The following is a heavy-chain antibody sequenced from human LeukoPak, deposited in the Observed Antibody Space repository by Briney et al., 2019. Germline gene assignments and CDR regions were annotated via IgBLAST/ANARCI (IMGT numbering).Heavy chain of an antibody. J-gene: IGHJ4*02. CDR1: GFTVSSNH. V-gene: IGHV3-66*01. D-gene: IGHD3-10*01. Sequence: GGSLRLPCAASGFTVSSNHMSWVRQTPGQGRLEWVSVIYNDGRTFYTGSVTGRFTISRDNSKNTLYLQMNSLRAEDTAVYYCARGQIYGTGSYFFDHWGQGTLVTVSS. CDR2: IYNDGRT. CDR3: ARGQIYGTGSYFFDH.